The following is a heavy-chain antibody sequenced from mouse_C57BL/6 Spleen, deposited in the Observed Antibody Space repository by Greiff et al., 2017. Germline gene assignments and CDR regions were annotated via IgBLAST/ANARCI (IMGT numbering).Heavy chain of an antibody. CDR2: INPSSGYT. V-gene: IGHV1-7*01. D-gene: IGHD1-2*01. J-gene: IGHJ2*01. CDR3: AISASLLRSNCDY. CDR1: GYTFTSYW. Sequence: QVQLQQSGAELAKPGASVKLSCKASGYTFTSYWMHWVKQRPGQGLEWIGYINPSSGYTKYNQKFKDKATLTAYKSSSTSYMQLRSLTYEDSAVYYCAISASLLRSNCDYWGQGTTLTVSS.